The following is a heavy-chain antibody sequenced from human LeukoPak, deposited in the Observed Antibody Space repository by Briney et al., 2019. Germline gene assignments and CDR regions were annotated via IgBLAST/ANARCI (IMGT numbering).Heavy chain of an antibody. CDR3: ARADWGFGNLDL. V-gene: IGHV4-30-4*02. CDR2: IYYSGST. J-gene: IGHJ2*01. D-gene: IGHD7-27*01. Sequence: SETLSLTCTVSGGSISSGDYYWSWIRQPPGKGLEWIGYIYYSGSTYYNPSLKSRVTISVDTSKNQFSLKLSSVTAADTAVYYCARADWGFGNLDLWGRGTLVTVSS. CDR1: GGSISSGDYY.